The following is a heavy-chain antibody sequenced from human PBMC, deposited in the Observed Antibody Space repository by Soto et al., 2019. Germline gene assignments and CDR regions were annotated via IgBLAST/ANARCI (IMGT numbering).Heavy chain of an antibody. CDR3: TRRIFAN. J-gene: IGHJ4*02. CDR2: VSGGGGST. Sequence: GRSVGISCAASGFTFSNSGINCVRQAPGKALEWVSLVSGGGGSTYYADSVKGRFTASRDNSKNMLYLQLNNLKAEDPAVYDCTRRIFANWGTGT. CDR1: GFTFSNSG. V-gene: IGHV3-23*01.